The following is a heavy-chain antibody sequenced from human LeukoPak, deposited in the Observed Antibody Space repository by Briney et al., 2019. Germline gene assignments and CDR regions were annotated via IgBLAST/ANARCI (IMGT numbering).Heavy chain of an antibody. V-gene: IGHV4-4*07. D-gene: IGHD6-6*01. Sequence: SETLSLTCTVSGVSISSYYWSWLRQPAGKGLEWIGRIYTSGSTNYNPSLKSRVTMSVDTSKNQFSLKLSSVTAADTAVYYCAREYSSSSDWFDPWGQGTLVTVSS. CDR2: IYTSGST. CDR1: GVSISSYY. CDR3: AREYSSSSDWFDP. J-gene: IGHJ5*02.